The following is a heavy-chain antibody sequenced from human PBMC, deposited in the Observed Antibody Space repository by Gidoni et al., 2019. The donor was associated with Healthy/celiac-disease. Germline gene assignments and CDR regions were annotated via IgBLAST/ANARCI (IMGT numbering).Heavy chain of an antibody. J-gene: IGHJ3*02. CDR1: GYSFTSYW. CDR2: IYPGDSDT. Sequence: EVQLVQSGAEVKKPGESLKISCKGSGYSFTSYWIGWVRQMPGKGLEWMGIIYPGDSDTRYSPSFQGQVTISADKSISTAYLQWSSLKASDTAMYYCASLEGGYCTNGVCPSAAFDIWGQGTMVTVSS. D-gene: IGHD2-8*01. CDR3: ASLEGGYCTNGVCPSAAFDI. V-gene: IGHV5-51*01.